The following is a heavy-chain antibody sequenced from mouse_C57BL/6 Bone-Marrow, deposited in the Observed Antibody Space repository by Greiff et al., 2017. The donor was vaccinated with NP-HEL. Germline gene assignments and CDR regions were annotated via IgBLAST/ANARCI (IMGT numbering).Heavy chain of an antibody. J-gene: IGHJ4*01. Sequence: VKLQQSGAELVRPGASVTLSCKASGYTFTDYEMHWVKQTPVHGLEWIGAIDPETGGTAYNQKFKGKAILTADKSSSTAYMELRSLTSEDSAVYYCTRRELGRGYYAMDYWGQGTSVTVSS. CDR1: GYTFTDYE. D-gene: IGHD4-1*01. CDR3: TRRELGRGYYAMDY. V-gene: IGHV1-15*01. CDR2: IDPETGGT.